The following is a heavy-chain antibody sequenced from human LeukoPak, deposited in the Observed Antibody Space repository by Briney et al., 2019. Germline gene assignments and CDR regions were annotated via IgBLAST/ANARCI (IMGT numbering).Heavy chain of an antibody. CDR1: GFTFSSYG. CDR3: AKVDGSSYY. CDR2: ISYDGSNK. D-gene: IGHD1-26*01. Sequence: PGRSLRLSCAASGFTFSSYGMHWVRQAPGKGLEWVAVISYDGSNKYYADSVKGRFTISRDNSKNTLYLQMNSLRAEDTAVYYCAKVDGSSYYWGQGTLVTVSS. J-gene: IGHJ4*02. V-gene: IGHV3-30*18.